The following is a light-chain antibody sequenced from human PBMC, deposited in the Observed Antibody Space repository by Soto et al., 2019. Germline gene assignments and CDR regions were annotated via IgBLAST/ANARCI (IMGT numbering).Light chain of an antibody. J-gene: IGKJ4*01. CDR2: GTS. CDR1: QNISRS. V-gene: IGKV3-15*01. Sequence: EIVMSQSPVTLSVSPGERATLSCRASQNISRSLAWYQQKPGQGPSLLIYGTSTRAGGVPARFSGGGSGTEFTLTITSLQSEDFALYYCQQRSNWLTFGGGTKVDI. CDR3: QQRSNWLT.